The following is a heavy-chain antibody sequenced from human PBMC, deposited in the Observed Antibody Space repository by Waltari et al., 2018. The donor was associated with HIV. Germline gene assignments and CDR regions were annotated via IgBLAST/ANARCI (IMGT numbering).Heavy chain of an antibody. V-gene: IGHV3-7*04. J-gene: IGHJ4*02. CDR1: GFTFSSNW. CDR2: IKQVGSEK. Sequence: EVQLVESGGGLVQPGGSLRLSCAASGFTFSSNWLSWVRQAPGKGLEGVAKIKQVGSEKYYVDSVNGRFTISRDNSENSLYLQMNSLRAEDTAVYYCARGGFYGSGSKVNWGQGTLVTVSS. CDR3: ARGGFYGSGSKVN. D-gene: IGHD3-10*01.